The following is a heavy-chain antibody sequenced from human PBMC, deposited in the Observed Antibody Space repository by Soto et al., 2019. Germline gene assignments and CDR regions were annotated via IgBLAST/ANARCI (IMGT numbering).Heavy chain of an antibody. D-gene: IGHD6-19*01. CDR1: GFTFSSYG. V-gene: IGHV3-33*01. Sequence: QVQLVESGGGVVQPGRSLRLSCAASGFTFSSYGMHWVRQAPGKGLERVAVIWYDGSNKYYADSVKGRFTISRDNSKNTLYLQMNSLRAEDTAVYYCARDQGVTYSSGWYASLDYWGQGTLVTVSS. J-gene: IGHJ4*02. CDR2: IWYDGSNK. CDR3: ARDQGVTYSSGWYASLDY.